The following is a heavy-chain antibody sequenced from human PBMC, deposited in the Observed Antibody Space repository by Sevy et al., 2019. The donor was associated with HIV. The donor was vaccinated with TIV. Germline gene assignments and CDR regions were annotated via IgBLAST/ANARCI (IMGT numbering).Heavy chain of an antibody. CDR2: ISGSGGST. CDR3: AKGPFRQPTTFDY. D-gene: IGHD6-13*01. Sequence: GGSLRLSCAPSGFTFSSYAMSWVRQAPGKGLEWVSAISGSGGSTYYADSVKGRFTISRDNSKNTLYLQMNSLRAEDTAVYYCAKGPFRQPTTFDYWGQGTLVTVSS. V-gene: IGHV3-23*01. CDR1: GFTFSSYA. J-gene: IGHJ4*02.